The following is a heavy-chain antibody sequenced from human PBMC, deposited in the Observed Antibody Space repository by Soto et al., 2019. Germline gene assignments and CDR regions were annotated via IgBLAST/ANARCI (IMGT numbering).Heavy chain of an antibody. CDR2: IYPSDSDT. CDR1: GYIFTDYW. J-gene: IGHJ3*01. D-gene: IGHD3-22*01. CDR3: AITYFYDASGYTDGFDV. V-gene: IGHV5-51*01. Sequence: GESLKISCKGSGYIFTDYWITWVRQMPGKGLEWLGVIYPSDSDTRYNPSFQGQVTISADKSVNTAYVEWTSLQASDTGLYFCAITYFYDASGYTDGFDVWGQGTMVTVS.